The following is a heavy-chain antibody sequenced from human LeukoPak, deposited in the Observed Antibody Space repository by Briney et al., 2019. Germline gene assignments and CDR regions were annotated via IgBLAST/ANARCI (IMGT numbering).Heavy chain of an antibody. J-gene: IGHJ4*02. CDR2: INSDGSST. CDR1: GFTFSSYW. CDR3: ARDYYDRSGYYYYGY. Sequence: GGSLRLSCAASGFTFSSYWMHWVRQAPGKGLVWVSRINSDGSSTSYADSVKGRFTISRDNAKNTLYLQMNSLRAEDTAVYYCARDYYDRSGYYYYGYWGQGTLVTVSS. V-gene: IGHV3-74*01. D-gene: IGHD3-22*01.